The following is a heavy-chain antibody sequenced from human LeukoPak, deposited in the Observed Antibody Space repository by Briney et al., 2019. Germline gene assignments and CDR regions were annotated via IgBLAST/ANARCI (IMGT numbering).Heavy chain of an antibody. Sequence: GGSLRLSCAASGFTFSSYGMHWVRQAPGKGLEWGAVISYDGSNKYYADSVKGRFTISRDNSKNTLYLQMNSLRAEDTAVYYCAKVVSSYYDFWSGSDAFDIWGQGTMVTVSS. V-gene: IGHV3-30*18. CDR1: GFTFSSYG. J-gene: IGHJ3*02. CDR3: AKVVSSYYDFWSGSDAFDI. D-gene: IGHD3-3*01. CDR2: ISYDGSNK.